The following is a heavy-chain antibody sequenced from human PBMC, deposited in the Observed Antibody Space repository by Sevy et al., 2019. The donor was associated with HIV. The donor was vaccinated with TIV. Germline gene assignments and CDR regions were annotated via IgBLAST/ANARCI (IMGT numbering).Heavy chain of an antibody. Sequence: GGSLRLSCAASGFAFSSHAMHWVRQAPGKGLEWVAVISYEGTETFYAASVEGRFTISRDNSKNMLSLQINSLRPEDTAGYYSARDGGYSIKWYPLYWGHGTLVTVSS. D-gene: IGHD6-13*01. V-gene: IGHV3-30-3*01. CDR2: ISYEGTET. CDR3: ARDGGYSIKWYPLY. CDR1: GFAFSSHA. J-gene: IGHJ4*01.